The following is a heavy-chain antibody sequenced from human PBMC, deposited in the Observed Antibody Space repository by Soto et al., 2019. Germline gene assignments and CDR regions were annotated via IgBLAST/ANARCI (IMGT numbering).Heavy chain of an antibody. D-gene: IGHD1-1*01. Sequence: QVQLQEWGPGLVRPSQTVSLTCTVSGDSISSADYYWSWIRQTPGKGLEWIGHIFYSGTTYYNPSLKSRLTISVDTSKNHFSLRLTSVTAADTAVYYCARDLWVEPELYYYGMDVWGQGTTVTVSS. J-gene: IGHJ6*02. CDR1: GDSISSADYY. V-gene: IGHV4-30-4*01. CDR3: ARDLWVEPELYYYGMDV. CDR2: IFYSGTT.